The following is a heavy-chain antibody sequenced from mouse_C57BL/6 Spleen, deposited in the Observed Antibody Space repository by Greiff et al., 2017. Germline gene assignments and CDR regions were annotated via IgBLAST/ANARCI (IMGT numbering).Heavy chain of an antibody. V-gene: IGHV1-18*01. Sequence: EVQLQQSGPELVKPGASVKIPCKASGYTFTDYNMDWVKQSHGKSLEWIGDINPNNGGTIYNQKFKGKATLTVDKSSSTAYMELRSLTSEDTAVYYCARRGYSNYFYAMDYWGQGTSVTVSS. CDR1: GYTFTDYN. D-gene: IGHD2-5*01. CDR2: INPNNGGT. J-gene: IGHJ4*01. CDR3: ARRGYSNYFYAMDY.